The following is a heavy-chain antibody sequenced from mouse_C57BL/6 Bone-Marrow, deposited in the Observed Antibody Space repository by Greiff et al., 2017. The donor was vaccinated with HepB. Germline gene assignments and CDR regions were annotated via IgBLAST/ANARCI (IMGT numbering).Heavy chain of an antibody. V-gene: IGHV5-17*01. Sequence: EVQRVESGGGLVKPGGSLKLSCAASGFTFSDYGMHWVRQAPEKGLEWVAYISSGSSTIYYADTVKGRFTISRDNAKNTLFLQMTSLRSEDTAMYYCARPGGTGIFYAMDYWGQGTSVTVSS. D-gene: IGHD4-1*01. CDR2: ISSGSSTI. J-gene: IGHJ4*01. CDR3: ARPGGTGIFYAMDY. CDR1: GFTFSDYG.